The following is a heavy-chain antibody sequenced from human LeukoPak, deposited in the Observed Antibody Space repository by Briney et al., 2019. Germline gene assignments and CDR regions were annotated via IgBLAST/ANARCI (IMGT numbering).Heavy chain of an antibody. V-gene: IGHV4-34*01. Sequence: KPSETLSLTCAVYGGSFSGYYWSWIRQPPGKGLEWIGEINHSGSTNYNPSLKSRVTISVDTSKNQFSLKLSSVTAADTAVYYCAREGKVDGSSWSPFDYWGQGTLVTVSS. J-gene: IGHJ4*02. CDR1: GGSFSGYY. D-gene: IGHD6-13*01. CDR3: AREGKVDGSSWSPFDY. CDR2: INHSGST.